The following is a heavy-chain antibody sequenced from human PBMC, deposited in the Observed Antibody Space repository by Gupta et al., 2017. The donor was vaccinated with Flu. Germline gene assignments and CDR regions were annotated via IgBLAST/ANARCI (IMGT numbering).Heavy chain of an antibody. V-gene: IGHV3-21*01. D-gene: IGHD2-21*01. CDR1: GFLFSSYT. J-gene: IGHJ4*02. CDR3: ARDGGGEIDF. Sequence: ELPLVESGGGLVKRGGSLRLSCEASGFLFSSYTMNWVRQAPGKGLEWVSSISSSSSYIYYLESVKGRFTISRDNAKNSLYLQMNSLRAEDTAIYYCARDGGGEIDFGGQGTRVTVSS. CDR2: ISSSSSYI.